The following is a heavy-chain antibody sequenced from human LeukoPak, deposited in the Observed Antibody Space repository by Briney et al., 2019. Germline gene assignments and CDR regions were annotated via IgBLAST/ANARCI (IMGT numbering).Heavy chain of an antibody. V-gene: IGHV7-4-1*02. CDR1: GYTFTNYA. Sequence: ASVKVSCKASGYTFTNYAMNWVRQAPGQGLEWMGWTNTNTGNPTYAQGFTGRFVFSLDTSVSTAYLQISSLKAEDTAVYYCARVRDCSDGNCYGDYWGQGTLVTVSS. J-gene: IGHJ4*02. CDR2: TNTNTGNP. CDR3: ARVRDCSDGNCYGDY. D-gene: IGHD2-15*01.